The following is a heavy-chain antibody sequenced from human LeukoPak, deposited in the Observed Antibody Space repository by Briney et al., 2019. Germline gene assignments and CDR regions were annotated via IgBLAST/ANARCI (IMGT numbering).Heavy chain of an antibody. Sequence: SQTLSLTCAVSGGSISSGGYSWSWIRQPPGKGLEWTGYIYHSGSTYYNPSLKSRVTISVDTSKNQFSLKLSSVTAADTAVYYCGVVGYWGQGTLVTVSS. J-gene: IGHJ4*02. V-gene: IGHV4-30-2*01. CDR3: GVVGY. CDR1: GGSISSGGYS. CDR2: IYHSGST. D-gene: IGHD2-15*01.